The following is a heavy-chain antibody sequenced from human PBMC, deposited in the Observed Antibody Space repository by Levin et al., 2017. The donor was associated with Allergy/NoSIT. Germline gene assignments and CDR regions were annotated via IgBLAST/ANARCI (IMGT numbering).Heavy chain of an antibody. J-gene: IGHJ5*02. CDR2: MYYSGST. D-gene: IGHD2-2*01. Sequence: SESLSLTCTVSGGSITSGNHYWGWIRQPPGKGLEWIGSMYYSGSTFYNPSLRSRVTISVDTSKSQFSLKLSSVTAADTAVYYCARHDCNSTTCYLLAYNWFDPWGQGTLVTVSS. V-gene: IGHV4-39*01. CDR3: ARHDCNSTTCYLLAYNWFDP. CDR1: GGSITSGNHY.